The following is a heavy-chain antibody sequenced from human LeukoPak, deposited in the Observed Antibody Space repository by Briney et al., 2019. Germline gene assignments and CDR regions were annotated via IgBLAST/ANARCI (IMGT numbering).Heavy chain of an antibody. V-gene: IGHV4-34*01. CDR3: ARGPPVYYYSSGWYPFPKPFDY. CDR2: INHSGST. Sequence: SETLSLTCAVYGGSFSGYYWSWIRQPPGKGLEWIGEINHSGSTNYNPSLKSRVTISVDTSKNQFSLKLSSVTAADTAVYYCARGPPVYYYSSGWYPFPKPFDYWGQGTLVTVSS. D-gene: IGHD6-19*01. J-gene: IGHJ4*02. CDR1: GGSFSGYY.